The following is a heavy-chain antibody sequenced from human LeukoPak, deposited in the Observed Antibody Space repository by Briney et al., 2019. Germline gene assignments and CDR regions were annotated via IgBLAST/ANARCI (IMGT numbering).Heavy chain of an antibody. CDR1: GFTFSSYA. CDR2: ISGSGGST. V-gene: IGHV3-23*01. J-gene: IGHJ6*03. D-gene: IGHD3-10*01. Sequence: PGGSLRLSCAASGFTFSSYAMSWVRQAPGKGLEWVSAISGSGGSTYYADSVKGRFTISRDNSKNTLYLQMNSLRAEDTAVYYCARDFVVRGSAYYYYMDVWGKGTTATISS. CDR3: ARDFVVRGSAYYYYMDV.